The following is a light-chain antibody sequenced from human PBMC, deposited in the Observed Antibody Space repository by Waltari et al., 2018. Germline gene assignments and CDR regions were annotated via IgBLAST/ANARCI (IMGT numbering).Light chain of an antibody. CDR1: QSLQDSNGHNV. CDR2: LAS. V-gene: IGKV2-28*01. J-gene: IGKJ2*03. Sequence: EIVMSQSPLSLPVTPGEPASISCSSSQSLQDSNGHNVLDWYLQKPGQPPQLLFYLASNRASGVPDRFSGSGSGTDFTLKISRVEAEDVGIYYCMQALQTPTSFGQGTKLEIK. CDR3: MQALQTPTS.